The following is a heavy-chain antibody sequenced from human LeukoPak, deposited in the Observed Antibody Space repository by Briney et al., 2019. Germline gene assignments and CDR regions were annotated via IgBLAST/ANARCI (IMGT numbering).Heavy chain of an antibody. CDR2: IHPSGTNT. J-gene: IGHJ4*02. CDR1: GFTFGSYG. V-gene: IGHV3-23*01. CDR3: AKDPSTLTIRDDY. Sequence: GGTLRLACAASGFTFGSYGMSWVRQAPGKGLEWVSTIHPSGTNTHYADSVKGRFTISRDNSKNKLFLLMSALRADDTAIYYCAKDPSTLTIRDDYWGQGTLVTVSS. D-gene: IGHD5-24*01.